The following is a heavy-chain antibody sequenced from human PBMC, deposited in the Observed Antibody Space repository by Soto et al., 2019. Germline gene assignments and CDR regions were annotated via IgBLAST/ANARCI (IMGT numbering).Heavy chain of an antibody. CDR3: ATAQYYERSDY. CDR2: INNDGTST. V-gene: IGHV3-74*01. Sequence: EVQLVESGGGLVQPGGSLRLSCAASGFIFSDYGMHWVRQIPGKGLVWVSRINNDGTSTKYADSVKGRFTISRDNARKMLYLQMSGLRVDDTAVYYCATAQYYERSDYWGQGTLVTVSP. D-gene: IGHD3-16*01. CDR1: GFIFSDYG. J-gene: IGHJ4*02.